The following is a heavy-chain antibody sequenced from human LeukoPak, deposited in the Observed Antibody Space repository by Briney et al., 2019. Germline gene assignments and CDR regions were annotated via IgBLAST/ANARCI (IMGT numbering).Heavy chain of an antibody. J-gene: IGHJ4*02. Sequence: ASVKVSCKASGYTFTGYYMHWVRQAPGQGLEWMGWISPNSGGTNYAQKFQGRVTMTRDTSISTAYMELSRLRSDDTAVYYCARIKTYGDYKFDYWGQGTLVTVSS. CDR1: GYTFTGYY. D-gene: IGHD4-17*01. CDR3: ARIKTYGDYKFDY. CDR2: ISPNSGGT. V-gene: IGHV1-2*02.